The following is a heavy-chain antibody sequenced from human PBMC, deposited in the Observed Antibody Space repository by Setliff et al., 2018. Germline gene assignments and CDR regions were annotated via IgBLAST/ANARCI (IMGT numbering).Heavy chain of an antibody. Sequence: GSLRLSCAATGFTFSDYYMSWIRQAPGKGLEWLSYIVSSGSTTYYSDSVKGRFTISRDNAKNSLYLQMNSLRAEDTAVYYCARAGYCSGPTCYPFDSWGQGNLVTVSS. CDR3: ARAGYCSGPTCYPFDS. V-gene: IGHV3-11*04. D-gene: IGHD2-2*01. J-gene: IGHJ4*02. CDR1: GFTFSDYY. CDR2: IVSSGSTT.